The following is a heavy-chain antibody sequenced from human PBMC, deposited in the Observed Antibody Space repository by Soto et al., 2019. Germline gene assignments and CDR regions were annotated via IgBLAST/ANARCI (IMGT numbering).Heavy chain of an antibody. CDR3: ARLYGSAYALDL. V-gene: IGHV2-26*01. CDR2: ISSNDEE. Sequence: QVPLKESGPVLVKSTETLTLTCTVSGFSLSHPKVSVGWIRQPPGKALEWLAHISSNDEEFYNTSLRSRLTISKDTSKSQVVLTMANMDPVDTATYYCARLYGSAYALDLWGQGTLVTVAS. J-gene: IGHJ5*02. CDR1: GFSLSHPKVS. D-gene: IGHD2-2*01.